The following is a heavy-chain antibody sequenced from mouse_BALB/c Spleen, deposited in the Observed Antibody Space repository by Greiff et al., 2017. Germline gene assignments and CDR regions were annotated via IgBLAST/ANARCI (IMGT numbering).Heavy chain of an antibody. CDR2: IYPGDGDT. CDR1: GYAFSSYW. Sequence: VKLMESGAELVRPGSSVKISCKASGYAFSSYWMNWVKQRPGQGLEWIGQIYPGDGDTNYNGKFKGKATLTADKSSSTAYMQLSTLTSEDSAVYFCARFNPAWFAYWGQGTLVTVSA. CDR3: ARFNPAWFAY. J-gene: IGHJ3*01. V-gene: IGHV1-80*01.